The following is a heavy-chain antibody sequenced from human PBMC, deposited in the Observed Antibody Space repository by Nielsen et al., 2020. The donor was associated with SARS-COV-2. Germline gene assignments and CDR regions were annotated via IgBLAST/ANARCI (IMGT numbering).Heavy chain of an antibody. Sequence: WIRQPPGKGLEWIGSIYYSGSTYYNPSLKSRVTISVDTSKDQFSLKLSSVTAADTAVYYCARFQMYYYDSSGYSNWFDPWGQGTLVTVSS. D-gene: IGHD3-22*01. CDR2: IYYSGST. J-gene: IGHJ5*02. CDR3: ARFQMYYYDSSGYSNWFDP. V-gene: IGHV4-39*01.